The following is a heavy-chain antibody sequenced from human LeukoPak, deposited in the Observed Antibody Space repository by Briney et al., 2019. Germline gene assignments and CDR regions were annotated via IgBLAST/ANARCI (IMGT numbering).Heavy chain of an antibody. CDR1: DYTISSGDY. CDR3: ARCIISTDRSFYSYMDV. D-gene: IGHD1-1*01. J-gene: IGHJ6*03. Sequence: SETLSLTCGVSDYTISSGDYWGWIRQPPGKGLEWIGYIFHTGTTYYNPALKSRVTISVDTSKNQFSLRLNSVTAADTAVYYCARCIISTDRSFYSYMDVWGRWTTVTVSS. CDR2: IFHTGTT. V-gene: IGHV4-38-2*01.